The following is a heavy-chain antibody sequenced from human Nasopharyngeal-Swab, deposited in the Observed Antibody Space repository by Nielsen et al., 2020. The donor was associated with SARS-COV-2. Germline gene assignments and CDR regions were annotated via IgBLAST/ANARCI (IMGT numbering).Heavy chain of an antibody. CDR2: INPNSGGT. V-gene: IGHV1-2*02. Sequence: ASVTVSCKASGYTFTGYYMHWVRQAPGQGLEWMGWINPNSGGTNYAQKFQGRVTMTRDTSISTAYMELSRLRSDDTAVYYCARERVYGDFFYYYGMDVWGQGTTVTVSS. J-gene: IGHJ6*02. CDR3: ARERVYGDFFYYYGMDV. CDR1: GYTFTGYY. D-gene: IGHD4-17*01.